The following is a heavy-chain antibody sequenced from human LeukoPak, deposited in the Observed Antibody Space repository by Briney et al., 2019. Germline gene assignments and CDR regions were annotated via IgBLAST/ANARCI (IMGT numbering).Heavy chain of an antibody. CDR1: GFTFSSYA. D-gene: IGHD3-22*01. CDR2: ISGSGGST. V-gene: IGHV3-23*01. J-gene: IGHJ4*02. CDR3: AKDRGRHYYDSSGYRGPFDY. Sequence: PGGSLRLSCAASGFTFSSYAMSWVRQAPGKGLQWVSAISGSGGSTYYADSVKGRFTISRDNSKNTLYLQMNSLRAEDTGVYYFAKDRGRHYYDSSGYRGPFDYWGQGTLVTVSS.